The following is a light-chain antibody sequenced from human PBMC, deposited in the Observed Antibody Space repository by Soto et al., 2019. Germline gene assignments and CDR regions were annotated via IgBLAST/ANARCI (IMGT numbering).Light chain of an antibody. CDR3: QQYFSTPFT. CDR2: WAS. V-gene: IGKV4-1*01. J-gene: IGKJ3*01. CDR1: QSVLHSSRNNNY. Sequence: DIVMTQSPDSLAVSLGERATINCKSSQSVLHSSRNNNYLAWYQQKPGQPPKLLISWASTRESGVPDRFSGSGSGTDFTLTISSLQAEDVAIYYCQQYFSTPFTFGPGTKADIK.